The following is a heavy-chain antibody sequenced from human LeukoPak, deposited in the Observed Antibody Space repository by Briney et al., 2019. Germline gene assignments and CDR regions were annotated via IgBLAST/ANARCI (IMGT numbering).Heavy chain of an antibody. D-gene: IGHD3-22*01. J-gene: IGHJ6*03. CDR2: INHSGST. V-gene: IGHV4-34*01. CDR3: ARGGSGYYYYYYYYMDV. CDR1: GGSFSGYY. Sequence: SETLSLTCAVYGGSFSGYYWSWIRQPPGKGLEWIGEINHSGSTNYNPSLKSRVTISVDTPKNQCSLKLSSVTAADTAVYYCARGGSGYYYYYYYYMDVWGKGTTVTVSS.